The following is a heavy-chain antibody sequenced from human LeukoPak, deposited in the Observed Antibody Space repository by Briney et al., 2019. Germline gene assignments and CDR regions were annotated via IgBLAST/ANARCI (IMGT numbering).Heavy chain of an antibody. D-gene: IGHD2-2*01. CDR2: INHSGST. J-gene: IGHJ4*02. CDR3: ARGIVVVPAASFDY. CDR1: GGSFSGYY. V-gene: IGHV4-34*01. Sequence: SETLSLTCAVYGGSFSGYYWSWIRQPPGKGLEWIGEINHSGSTNYNPSLKSRVTISVDTSKNQFSLKLSSVTAADTAAYYCARGIVVVPAASFDYWGQGTLVTVSS.